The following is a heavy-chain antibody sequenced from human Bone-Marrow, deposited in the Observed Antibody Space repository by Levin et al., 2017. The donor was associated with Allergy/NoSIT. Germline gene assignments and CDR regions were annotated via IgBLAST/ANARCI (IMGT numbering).Heavy chain of an antibody. CDR2: ILFDGNDR. CDR3: ARVAKELSYADDAFDI. D-gene: IGHD3-16*01. CDR1: GFSFSTFG. J-gene: IGHJ3*02. Sequence: GGSLRLSCATSGFSFSTFGMHWVRQAPGKGLAWVAFILFDGNDRYHADSVKGRFTISRDNSRNTLFLQMNSLRAEDTAVYYCARVAKELSYADDAFDIWGQGTVVTVSS. V-gene: IGHV3-33*01.